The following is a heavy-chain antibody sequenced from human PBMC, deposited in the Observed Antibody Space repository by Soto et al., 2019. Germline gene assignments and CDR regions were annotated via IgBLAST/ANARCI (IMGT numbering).Heavy chain of an antibody. Sequence: PGGSLRLSCAASGFTFSNAWMNWVRQAPGKGLEWVGRIKSKTDGGTTDYAAPVKGRFTISRDDSKNTLYLQMNSLKTEDTAVYYCTTEGTGSGSHPLQEVDVWGQGTTVTVSS. CDR1: GFTFSNAW. CDR2: IKSKTDGGTT. CDR3: TTEGTGSGSHPLQEVDV. J-gene: IGHJ6*02. V-gene: IGHV3-15*07. D-gene: IGHD3-10*01.